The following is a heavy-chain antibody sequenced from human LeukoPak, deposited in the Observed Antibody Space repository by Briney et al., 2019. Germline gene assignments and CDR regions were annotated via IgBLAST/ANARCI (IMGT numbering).Heavy chain of an antibody. CDR2: IYSGGST. D-gene: IGHD3-16*01. CDR1: GFTVSSNY. Sequence: PGGSLRLSCAASGFTVSSNYMSWVRQAPGKGLEWVSVIYSGGSTYYADSVKGRFTISRDNSKNTLYLQMNSLRAEDTAVYYCARGDDYVWGGNSPPDYWGQGTLVTVSS. V-gene: IGHV3-66*01. J-gene: IGHJ4*02. CDR3: ARGDDYVWGGNSPPDY.